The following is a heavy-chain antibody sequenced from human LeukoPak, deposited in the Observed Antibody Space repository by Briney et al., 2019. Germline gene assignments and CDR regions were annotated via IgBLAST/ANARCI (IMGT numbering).Heavy chain of an antibody. D-gene: IGHD3-22*01. J-gene: IGHJ4*02. Sequence: GGSMRHSCAASGFTFTSYAMSWVRQTPGKGLEWVSVIRGSGTVTYFVDSVKGRFTVSRDNSKNTLYLQMSSLRGEDTAIYYCAKSLDYDGGVLWALPQYWGQGTLVTVSS. V-gene: IGHV3-23*01. CDR2: IRGSGTVT. CDR3: AKSLDYDGGVLWALPQY. CDR1: GFTFTSYA.